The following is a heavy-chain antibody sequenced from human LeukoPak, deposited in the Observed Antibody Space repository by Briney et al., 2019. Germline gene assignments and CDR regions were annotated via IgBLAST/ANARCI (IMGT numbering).Heavy chain of an antibody. V-gene: IGHV3-30*18. CDR2: ISYDGSNK. D-gene: IGHD2-2*01. CDR3: AKEYCSSTSCYANWFDP. J-gene: IGHJ5*02. Sequence: PGGSLRLSCAASGFTFSSYGMHWVRQAPGKGLEWVAVISYDGSNKYYADSVKGRFTISRDNSKNTLYLQMNSLRAEDTAVYYCAKEYCSSTSCYANWFDPWGQGTLVTVSS. CDR1: GFTFSSYG.